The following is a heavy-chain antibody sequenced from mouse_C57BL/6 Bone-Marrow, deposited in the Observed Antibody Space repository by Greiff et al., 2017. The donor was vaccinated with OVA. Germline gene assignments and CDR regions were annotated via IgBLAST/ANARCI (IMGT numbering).Heavy chain of an antibody. V-gene: IGHV1-69*01. CDR1: GYTFTSYW. Sequence: QVQLQQPGAELVMPGASVKLSCKASGYTFTSYWMHWVKQRPGQGLEWIGEIDPSDSYTNYNQKFKGKSTLTVDKSSSTAYMQLSSLTSEDSAVYYCAREGRDYYGSSYFDYWGQGTTLTVSS. CDR2: IDPSDSYT. J-gene: IGHJ2*01. CDR3: AREGRDYYGSSYFDY. D-gene: IGHD1-1*01.